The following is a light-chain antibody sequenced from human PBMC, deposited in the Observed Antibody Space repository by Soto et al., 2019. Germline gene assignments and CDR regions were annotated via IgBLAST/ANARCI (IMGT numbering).Light chain of an antibody. Sequence: EIIMTQSPGTLSVSPGERATLSCRAAQGVTTNFAWYQQKSGRSPRLLIYDVSNRATGVPARFSGSGSETDFTLTISGLRSEDSAVYSSQQYNNWPFSFGQGTRLEIK. J-gene: IGKJ5*01. CDR1: QGVTTN. CDR2: DVS. V-gene: IGKV3-15*01. CDR3: QQYNNWPFS.